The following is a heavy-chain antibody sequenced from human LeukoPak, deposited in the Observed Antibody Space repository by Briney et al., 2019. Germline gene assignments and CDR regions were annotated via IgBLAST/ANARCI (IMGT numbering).Heavy chain of an antibody. V-gene: IGHV3-23*01. Sequence: GGSLRLSCAASGFTFTSYAMTWARKAPGKGLEWVSRISGSGGSTYADSVKGRFTISRDNSKNTLDLEMNSLRAEDTAVYYCAKLRGSYSFDYWGQGTLVTVSS. D-gene: IGHD1-26*01. CDR2: ISGSGGST. CDR1: GFTFTSYA. CDR3: AKLRGSYSFDY. J-gene: IGHJ4*02.